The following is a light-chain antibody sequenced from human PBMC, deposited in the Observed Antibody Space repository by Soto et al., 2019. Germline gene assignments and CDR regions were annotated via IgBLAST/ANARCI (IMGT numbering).Light chain of an antibody. CDR2: AAS. V-gene: IGKV1-9*01. Sequence: IQLTQSPSSLSASVGDRVTITCRASQDISALLAWYQQKPGKAPKLLISAASTLQSGVPSRFSGSVSGTEFTLTISSLQPEDFATYYCQQLKSYPITFGQGTRLEIK. J-gene: IGKJ5*01. CDR3: QQLKSYPIT. CDR1: QDISAL.